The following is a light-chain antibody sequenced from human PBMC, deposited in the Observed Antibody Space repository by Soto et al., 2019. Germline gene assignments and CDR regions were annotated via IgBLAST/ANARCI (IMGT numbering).Light chain of an antibody. CDR2: DAS. Sequence: TVLTQSPGTLSLSPGDRATLCCRASQSVSSYLAWYQQKPGQAPRLLIYDASNRATGIPARFSGSGSETDFPLTISSLEPEDFAVYYCQHRMNWPLTFGQGTRLEI. CDR3: QHRMNWPLT. J-gene: IGKJ5*01. CDR1: QSVSSY. V-gene: IGKV3-11*01.